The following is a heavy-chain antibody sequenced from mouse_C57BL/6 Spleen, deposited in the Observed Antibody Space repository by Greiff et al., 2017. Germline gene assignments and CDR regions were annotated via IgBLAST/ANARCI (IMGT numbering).Heavy chain of an antibody. D-gene: IGHD1-2*01. V-gene: IGHV1-18*01. Sequence: EVQLQQSGPELVKPGASVKIPCKASGYTFTDYNMDWVKQSHGKSLEWIGDINPNNGGTIYNQKFKGKATLTVDKSSSTAYMELRSLTSEDTAVYYCARNYYGRGYYAMDDWGQGTSVTVSS. J-gene: IGHJ4*01. CDR2: INPNNGGT. CDR3: ARNYYGRGYYAMDD. CDR1: GYTFTDYN.